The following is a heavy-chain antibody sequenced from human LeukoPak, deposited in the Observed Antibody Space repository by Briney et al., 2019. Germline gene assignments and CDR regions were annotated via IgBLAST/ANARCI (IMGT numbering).Heavy chain of an antibody. CDR2: ISCSSSYI. V-gene: IGHV3-21*01. CDR1: GFTFSSYS. J-gene: IGHJ4*02. CDR3: ARDPARDSSGYTLYYFDY. Sequence: GESLTLPCAASGFTFSSYSMKWVRQAPRKGLEWVSSISCSSSYIYYADSVKGRFTISRDNAKNSLYLQVNTLRAEDTAVYYCARDPARDSSGYTLYYFDYWGQGTLVTVSS. D-gene: IGHD3-22*01.